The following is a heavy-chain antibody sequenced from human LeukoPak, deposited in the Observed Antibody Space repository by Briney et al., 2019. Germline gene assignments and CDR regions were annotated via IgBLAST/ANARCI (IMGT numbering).Heavy chain of an antibody. CDR3: AREYCSGGSCPIDY. D-gene: IGHD2-15*01. CDR2: ISSPDTTT. Sequence: PGGSLTLSCAASGFTFTSYSMNWVRQAPGKGLEWVSYISSPDTTTYYADSVKGRFTISRDNSKNTLYLQMNSLRAEDTAVYYCAREYCSGGSCPIDYWGQGTLVTVSS. V-gene: IGHV3-48*01. CDR1: GFTFTSYS. J-gene: IGHJ4*02.